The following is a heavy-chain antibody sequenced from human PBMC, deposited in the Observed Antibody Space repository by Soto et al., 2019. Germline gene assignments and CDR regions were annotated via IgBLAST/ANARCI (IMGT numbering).Heavy chain of an antibody. V-gene: IGHV3-23*01. CDR2: ITGNTGKT. CDR1: GFTFSSYA. D-gene: IGHD3-22*01. J-gene: IGHJ4*01. Sequence: DVQLLESGGGLVQPGGSLILSYAASGFTFSSYAMNWDRQAPGKGLEWISSITGNTGKTDYADSVKGRFTVTRDNVKNTLNLEMNSLRVEDTATYYCPKDMGGGYSVPFDYWGQGARVTVSS. CDR3: PKDMGGGYSVPFDY.